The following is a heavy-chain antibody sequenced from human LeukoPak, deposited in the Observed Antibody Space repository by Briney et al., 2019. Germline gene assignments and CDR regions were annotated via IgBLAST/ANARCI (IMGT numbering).Heavy chain of an antibody. CDR1: GFTFSSYA. J-gene: IGHJ6*02. V-gene: IGHV3-23*01. CDR2: ISGSGGST. CDR3: ARGRYYGMDV. Sequence: GGSLRLSCAASGFTFSSYAMSWVRQAPGKGLEWVSAISGSGGSTYYADSVKGRFTISRDNSKNTLYLQMNRLRVEDTAVYYCARGRYYGMDVWGQGTTVTVSS.